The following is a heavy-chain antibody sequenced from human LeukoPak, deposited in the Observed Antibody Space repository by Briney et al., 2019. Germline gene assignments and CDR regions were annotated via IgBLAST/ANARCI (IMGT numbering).Heavy chain of an antibody. D-gene: IGHD6-19*01. Sequence: GRSQTLSCAASGFTFSTYAMHWVRQAPGKGLEWVAFIRYDGSNKYYADSVKGRFTISRDNSKNTLYLQMNSLRAEDTAVYYCAREGPYSSGWYDYWGQGTLVTVSS. V-gene: IGHV3-30*04. J-gene: IGHJ4*02. CDR1: GFTFSTYA. CDR2: IRYDGSNK. CDR3: AREGPYSSGWYDY.